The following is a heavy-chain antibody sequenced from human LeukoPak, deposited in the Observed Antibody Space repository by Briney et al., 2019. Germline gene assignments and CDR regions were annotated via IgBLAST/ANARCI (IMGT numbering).Heavy chain of an antibody. D-gene: IGHD3-10*01. CDR3: ARDMVRGVTPIDY. V-gene: IGHV3-21*01. CDR2: ISSSSSYI. J-gene: IGHJ4*02. CDR1: GFTFSSYS. Sequence: GGSLRLSCAASGFTFSSYSMNWVRQAPGKGLEWVSSISSSSSYIYYADSVKGRFTISRDNAKNSLYLQMNSLRAKDTAVYYCARDMVRGVTPIDYWGQGTLVTVSS.